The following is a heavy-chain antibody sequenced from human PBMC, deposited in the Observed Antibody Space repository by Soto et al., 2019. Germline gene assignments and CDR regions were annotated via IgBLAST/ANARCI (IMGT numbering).Heavy chain of an antibody. CDR3: ARVRYSSSRYYFDY. Sequence: VASVKVSCKASGGTFSSYAISWVRQAPGQGLEWMGGIIPIFGTANYAQKFQGRVTITADESTSTAYMELSSLRSEDTAVYYCARVRYSSSRYYFDYWGQGTLVTVSS. D-gene: IGHD6-13*01. J-gene: IGHJ4*02. CDR1: GGTFSSYA. CDR2: IIPIFGTA. V-gene: IGHV1-69*13.